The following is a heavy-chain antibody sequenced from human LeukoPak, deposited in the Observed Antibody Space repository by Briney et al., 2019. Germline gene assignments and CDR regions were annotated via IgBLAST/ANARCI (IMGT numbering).Heavy chain of an antibody. CDR2: IDPSDSYT. CDR3: ARVDTTTVTGVYYYHGMDV. Sequence: HGESRKISCKGSGYTFTSYWISWVRQMPGKGLEWMGRIDPSDSYTNYSPSFQGHVTISADKSISTAYLQWSSLKASDTAMYYCARVDTTTVTGVYYYHGMDVWGQGTTVTVSS. D-gene: IGHD4-11*01. CDR1: GYTFTSYW. J-gene: IGHJ6*02. V-gene: IGHV5-10-1*01.